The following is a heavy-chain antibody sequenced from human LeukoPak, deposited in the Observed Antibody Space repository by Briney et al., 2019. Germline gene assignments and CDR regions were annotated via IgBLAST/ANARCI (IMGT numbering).Heavy chain of an antibody. Sequence: SETLSLTCTVSGVSISSYYWSWIRQPAGKGLEWIGRFYTSGSTNYNPSLKSGVTMSVETSKNQFSLKLKSVTAADTAVYYCARDRTVVGTYYYYGMDVWGQGTTVTVSS. J-gene: IGHJ6*02. CDR1: GVSISSYY. D-gene: IGHD4-23*01. CDR2: FYTSGST. V-gene: IGHV4-4*07. CDR3: ARDRTVVGTYYYYGMDV.